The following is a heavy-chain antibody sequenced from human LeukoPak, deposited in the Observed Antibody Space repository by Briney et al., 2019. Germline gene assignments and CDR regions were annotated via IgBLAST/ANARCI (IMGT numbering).Heavy chain of an antibody. D-gene: IGHD6-13*01. CDR1: GFTFSNVA. CDR3: ARGWPWDY. J-gene: IGHJ4*02. Sequence: PGGSLRLSCAASGFTFSNVAMSWVRQAPGMGLEWVSAIRSNGETAYNVASVKGRFSISRDKARQTVYLQMNSLRVEDTAIYYCARGWPWDYWGQGTLVTVSS. V-gene: IGHV3-23*01. CDR2: IRSNGETA.